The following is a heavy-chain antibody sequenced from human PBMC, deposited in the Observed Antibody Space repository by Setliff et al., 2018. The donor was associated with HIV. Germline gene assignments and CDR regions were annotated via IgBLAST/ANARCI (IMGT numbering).Heavy chain of an antibody. CDR1: GGSISSYY. V-gene: IGHV4-59*01. CDR2: IYYSGST. D-gene: IGHD3-3*01. J-gene: IGHJ3*02. CDR3: ARDRKSLGYNFWSGFRPDAAFDI. Sequence: SETLSLTCTVSGGSISSYYWSWIRQPPGKGLEWIGYIYYSGSTNYNPSLKSRVTISVDTSKNQFSLKLSPVTAADTAVYYCARDRKSLGYNFWSGFRPDAAFDIWGQGTMVTVSS.